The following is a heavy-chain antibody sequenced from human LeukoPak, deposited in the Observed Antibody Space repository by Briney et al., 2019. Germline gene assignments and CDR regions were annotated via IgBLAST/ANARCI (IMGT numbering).Heavy chain of an antibody. CDR2: IYYIGRT. V-gene: IGHV4-59*01. J-gene: IGHJ3*02. CDR3: ARDYAFDI. CDR1: GDSISSYY. Sequence: SETLSLTCTVSGDSISSYYWSWIRQPPGKGLEWIGYIYYIGRTNYNPSLKSRVTISVDTAKNQFSLKLSSVTAADTAVNYCARDYAFDIWGQGTMVTVSS.